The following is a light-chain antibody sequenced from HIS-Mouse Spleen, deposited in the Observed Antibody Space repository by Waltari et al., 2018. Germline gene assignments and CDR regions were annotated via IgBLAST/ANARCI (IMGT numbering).Light chain of an antibody. CDR3: QVWDSSSDHVV. J-gene: IGLJ2*01. V-gene: IGLV3-21*03. CDR2: DDS. CDR1: NIGSER. Sequence: SYVLTQPPSVSVAPGKPARLTCGGNNIGSERVTWYQQKPGQAPVLVVYDDSDRPSGIPERFSGSNSGNTATLTISRVEAGDEADYYCQVWDSSSDHVVFGGGTKLTVL.